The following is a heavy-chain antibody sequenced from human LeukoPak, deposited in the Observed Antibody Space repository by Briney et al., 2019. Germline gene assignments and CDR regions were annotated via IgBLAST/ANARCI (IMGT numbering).Heavy chain of an antibody. V-gene: IGHV3-23*01. CDR1: GFTFSSYA. CDR2: ISGSGGST. CDR3: AKDRDDGWLLLLGSPGDAFDI. D-gene: IGHD3-22*01. Sequence: PGGSLRLSCAASGFTFSSYAMSWVRQAPGKGLEWVSAISGSGGSTYYADSVKGRFTISRDNSKNTLYLQMNSLRAEDTAVYYCAKDRDDGWLLLLGSPGDAFDIWGQGTMVTVSS. J-gene: IGHJ3*02.